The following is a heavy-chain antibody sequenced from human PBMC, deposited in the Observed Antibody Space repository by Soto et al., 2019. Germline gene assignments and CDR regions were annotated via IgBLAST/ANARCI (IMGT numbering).Heavy chain of an antibody. V-gene: IGHV3-30-3*01. CDR1: GFTFNSYA. J-gene: IGHJ6*02. Sequence: GGSLRLSCAASGFTFNSYAMHGFRQAPGKGLEWVAVISYDGSNKYYADSVKGRFTISRDNSKNTLYLQMNSLRAEDTAVYYCARGSGTATDYYYGMDVWGQGTTVTVSS. CDR2: ISYDGSNK. CDR3: ARGSGTATDYYYGMDV. D-gene: IGHD2-21*02.